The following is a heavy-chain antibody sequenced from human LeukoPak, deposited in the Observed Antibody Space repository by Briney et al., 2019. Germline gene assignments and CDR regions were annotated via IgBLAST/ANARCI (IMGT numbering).Heavy chain of an antibody. D-gene: IGHD1-26*01. V-gene: IGHV3-74*01. CDR3: AKPRYTGSYYLLYYFDY. CDR2: ITNDGSST. J-gene: IGHJ4*02. CDR1: GLTFSSHW. Sequence: GGSLRLSCAASGLTFSSHWMHWVRQAPGKGLVWVSRITNDGSSTTYADSVKGRFTISRDNSKNTLYLQMNSLRAEDTAVYYCAKPRYTGSYYLLYYFDYWGQGTLVTVSS.